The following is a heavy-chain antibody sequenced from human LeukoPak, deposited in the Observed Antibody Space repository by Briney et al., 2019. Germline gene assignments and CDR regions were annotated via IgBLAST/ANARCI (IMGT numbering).Heavy chain of an antibody. CDR2: IYYSGST. D-gene: IGHD3-3*01. Sequence: PSETLSLTCTVSGGSISSGDYYWRWIRQPPGKGLEWIGYIYYSGSTYYNPSLKSRVTISVDTSKNQFSLKLSSVTAAATAVYYCARDGPPDTIFGVSGFDPWGQGTLVTVSS. CDR3: ARDGPPDTIFGVSGFDP. J-gene: IGHJ5*02. CDR1: GGSISSGDYY. V-gene: IGHV4-30-4*08.